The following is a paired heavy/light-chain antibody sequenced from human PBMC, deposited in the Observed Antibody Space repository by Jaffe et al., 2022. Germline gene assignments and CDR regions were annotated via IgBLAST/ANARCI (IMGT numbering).Light chain of an antibody. J-gene: IGKJ3*01. CDR2: GAS. V-gene: IGKV3-20*01. Sequence: EIVLTQSPGTLSLSPGERATLSCRASQSVSSSYLAWYQQKPGQAPRLLIYGASSRATGIPDRFSGSGSGTDFTLTISRLEPEDFAVYYCQQYGSSRGFTFGPGTKVDIK. CDR3: QQYGSSRGFT. CDR1: QSVSSSY.
Heavy chain of an antibody. V-gene: IGHV3-11*01. J-gene: IGHJ4*02. CDR3: ARAVDIVVVVAAFDY. CDR2: ISSSGSTI. CDR1: GFTFSDYY. Sequence: QVQLVESGGGLVKPGGSLRLSCAASGFTFSDYYMSWIRQAPGKGLEWVSYISSSGSTIYYADSVKGRFTISRDNAKNSLYLQMNSLRAEDTAVYYCARAVDIVVVVAAFDYWGQGTLVTVSS. D-gene: IGHD2-15*01.